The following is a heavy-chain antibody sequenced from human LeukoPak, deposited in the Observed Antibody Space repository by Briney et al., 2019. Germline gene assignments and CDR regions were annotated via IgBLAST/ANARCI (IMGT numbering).Heavy chain of an antibody. D-gene: IGHD1-26*01. J-gene: IGHJ4*02. CDR3: ARLPDSGSLDY. CDR2: IYYSGST. Sequence: ETLSLTCTVSGGSISSSSYYWGWIRQPPGKGLEWTGSIYYSGSTYYNPSLKSRVTISVDTSKNQFSLKLSSVTAADTAVYYCARLPDSGSLDYWGQGTLVTVSS. CDR1: GGSISSSSYY. V-gene: IGHV4-39*01.